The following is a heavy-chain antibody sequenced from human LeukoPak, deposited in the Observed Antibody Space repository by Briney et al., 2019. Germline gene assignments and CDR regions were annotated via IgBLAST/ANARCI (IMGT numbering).Heavy chain of an antibody. CDR1: GFTFSSYA. D-gene: IGHD6-19*01. CDR2: ITSSSSYI. J-gene: IGHJ4*02. Sequence: GGSLRLSCAASGFTFSSYAMSWVRQAPGKGLEWVSSITSSSSYIYYADSVKGRFTISRDNAKNSLYLQMNSLRAEDTAVYYCARGSTYSSGWYTGFDYWGQGTLVTVSS. V-gene: IGHV3-21*01. CDR3: ARGSTYSSGWYTGFDY.